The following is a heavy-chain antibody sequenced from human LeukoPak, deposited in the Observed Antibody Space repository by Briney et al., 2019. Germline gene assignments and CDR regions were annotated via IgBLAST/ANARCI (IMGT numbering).Heavy chain of an antibody. CDR2: IYTSGST. D-gene: IGHD3-22*01. Sequence: SETLSLTCTVSGASISSGPYYWSWIRQPAGKGLEWIGRIYTSGSTSYNPSLKSRVTISVDTSKNQFSLKLTSVTAADTAVYYCARDRFDDSSGYYYHYYYYMDVWGKGTTVTVSS. J-gene: IGHJ6*03. CDR1: GASISSGPYY. V-gene: IGHV4-61*02. CDR3: ARDRFDDSSGYYYHYYYYMDV.